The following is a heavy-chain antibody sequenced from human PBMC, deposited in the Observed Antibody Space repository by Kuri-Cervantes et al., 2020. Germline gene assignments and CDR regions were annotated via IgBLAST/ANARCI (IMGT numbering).Heavy chain of an antibody. V-gene: IGHV4-38-2*02. J-gene: IGHJ4*02. CDR1: SYSITSSYY. CDR2: IYHNGRT. CDR3: ARGITGTISPFDY. Sequence: SETLSLTCTVSSYSITSSYYWGWIRQSPGKGLEWIGSIYHNGRTYYNPSLRSRVTVSVDTSKNQFSLKLSSVTAADTAVYYCARGITGTISPFDYWGQGTLVTVSS. D-gene: IGHD1-7*01.